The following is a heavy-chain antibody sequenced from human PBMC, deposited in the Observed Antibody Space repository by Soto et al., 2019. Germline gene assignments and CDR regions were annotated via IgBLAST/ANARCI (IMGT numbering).Heavy chain of an antibody. CDR1: GFAFSTYG. D-gene: IGHD1-26*01. J-gene: IGHJ4*02. CDR3: ARKNPGREWELPDY. Sequence: QVQLVESGGGVVQPGWSLRLSCAASGFAFSTYGMHWVRQAPGKGLEWVAVTTSDGARINYADSVKGRFTISRDNSRTTLYLQMNSLRIDDTAVYYCARKNPGREWELPDYWGQGTLVIVSS. CDR2: TTSDGARI. V-gene: IGHV3-30*03.